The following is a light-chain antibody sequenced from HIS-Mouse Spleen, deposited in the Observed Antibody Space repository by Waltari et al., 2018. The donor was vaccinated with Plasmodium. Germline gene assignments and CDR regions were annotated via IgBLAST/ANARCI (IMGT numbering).Light chain of an antibody. Sequence: ALRMTQSPSSFSASTGDTVTITCRASQGISSYLAWYQQKPGKAPNLLIYAASTLQSGVPSRFSGSGSGTDFTLTISCLQSEDFATYYCQQYYSYPYTFGQGTKLEIK. CDR1: QGISSY. CDR2: AAS. V-gene: IGKV1-8*01. CDR3: QQYYSYPYT. J-gene: IGKJ2*01.